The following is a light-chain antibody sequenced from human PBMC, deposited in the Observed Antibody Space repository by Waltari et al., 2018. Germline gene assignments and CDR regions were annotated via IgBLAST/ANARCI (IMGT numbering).Light chain of an antibody. Sequence: QSALTQPASVSASPGPSITIPCTGTSRDVGGSAFVSWYQQHPGKAPKLMIYDVSYRPSGVSDRFFGSKSGNTASLTISGLQAADEADYYCTSHTSSYTYVFGTGTKVTVL. V-gene: IGLV2-14*03. CDR1: SRDVGGSAF. J-gene: IGLJ1*01. CDR2: DVS. CDR3: TSHTSSYTYV.